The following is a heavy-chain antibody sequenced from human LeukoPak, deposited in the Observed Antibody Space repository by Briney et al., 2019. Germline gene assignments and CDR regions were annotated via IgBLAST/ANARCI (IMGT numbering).Heavy chain of an antibody. V-gene: IGHV3-23*01. CDR3: AKEPYSGSQLLDY. D-gene: IGHD1-26*01. J-gene: IGHJ4*02. Sequence: GGSLRLSCAASGFTFSSHDMSWVRQAPGKGLEWVSAITTSGGSTYYADSVKGRFTISRDNYRNTLYLQMNSLTAEDTALYYCAKEPYSGSQLLDYWGQGTLVTVSS. CDR2: ITTSGGST. CDR1: GFTFSSHD.